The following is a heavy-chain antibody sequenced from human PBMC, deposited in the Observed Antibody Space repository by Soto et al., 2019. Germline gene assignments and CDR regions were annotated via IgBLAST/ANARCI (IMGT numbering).Heavy chain of an antibody. CDR1: GYTFTSYD. D-gene: IGHD4-17*01. J-gene: IGHJ6*02. Sequence: ASVKVSCKTSGYTFTSYDIHWVLQATGQGPEWMGWMNPYSGNTVYAQKFQGRITMTRNTSMSTAYMELSSLRSEDTAVYYCAREGTPVGGPYYYYGMDVWGQGTTVTVSS. CDR3: AREGTPVGGPYYYYGMDV. CDR2: MNPYSGNT. V-gene: IGHV1-8*01.